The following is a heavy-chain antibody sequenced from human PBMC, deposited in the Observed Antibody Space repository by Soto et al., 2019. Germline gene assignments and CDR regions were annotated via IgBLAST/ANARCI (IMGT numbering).Heavy chain of an antibody. CDR1: GFAFGHYS. Sequence: EVQLVESGGGLVKPGGSLRLSCAASGFAFGHYSMLWDRQAPGTGLEWLSFIENGDMQIFDPDSVKGRFTISRDNSQNAVYLQVTRLRVDDTAVYYCASENGDCTGDGCNRGAFDIWGQGTMVTVSS. CDR2: IENGDMQI. J-gene: IGHJ3*02. V-gene: IGHV3-21*02. D-gene: IGHD2-8*02. CDR3: ASENGDCTGDGCNRGAFDI.